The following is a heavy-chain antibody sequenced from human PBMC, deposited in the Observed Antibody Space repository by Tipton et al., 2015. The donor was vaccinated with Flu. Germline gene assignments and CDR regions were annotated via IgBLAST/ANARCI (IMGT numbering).Heavy chain of an antibody. CDR3: ARSNGGY. Sequence: TLSLTCTVSGGSISSFYWNWIRQPPGGGLGWIGNIFNSGSTNYNPSLQGRVTISVDTSKNQFSLGLSSVTAADTAVYYCARSNGGYWGQGTLVTVSA. D-gene: IGHD4-23*01. J-gene: IGHJ4*02. CDR1: GGSISSFY. CDR2: IFNSGST. V-gene: IGHV4-59*01.